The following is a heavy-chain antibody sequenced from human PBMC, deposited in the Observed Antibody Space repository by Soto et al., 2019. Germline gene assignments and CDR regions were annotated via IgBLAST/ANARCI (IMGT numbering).Heavy chain of an antibody. Sequence: GGSLRLSCAASGFTFSSYAMSWVRQAPGKGLEWVSAISGSGGSTYYADSVKGRFTISRDNSKNTLYLQMNSLRAEDTAVYYCAKDAPPYYYDSSGSHDAFDIWGQGTMVTVS. V-gene: IGHV3-23*01. J-gene: IGHJ3*02. CDR1: GFTFSSYA. CDR3: AKDAPPYYYDSSGSHDAFDI. CDR2: ISGSGGST. D-gene: IGHD3-22*01.